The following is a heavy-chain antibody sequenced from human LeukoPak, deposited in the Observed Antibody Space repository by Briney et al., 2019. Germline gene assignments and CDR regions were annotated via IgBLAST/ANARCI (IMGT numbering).Heavy chain of an antibody. D-gene: IGHD1-26*01. V-gene: IGHV4-4*02. Sequence: PSGTLSLTCGVSGGSISSTNWWSWVRQPPGQGLEWIGEISLSGVTNYNPSLKSRVTMSLDRSKNHLSLTLTSVTTADTAMYYCTRESGPYCPFGYWGQGTLVVVPS. CDR3: TRESGPYCPFGY. CDR2: ISLSGVT. CDR1: GGSISSTNW. J-gene: IGHJ4*02.